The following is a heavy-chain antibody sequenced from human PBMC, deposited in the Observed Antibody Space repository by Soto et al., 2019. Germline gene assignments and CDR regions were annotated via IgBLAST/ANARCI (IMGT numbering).Heavy chain of an antibody. CDR2: LYYGGNT. CDR1: GASLSSSTYF. CDR3: ARRQILDIGSYDY. D-gene: IGHD1-1*01. V-gene: IGHV4-39*01. Sequence: PSETLSLTCIVSGASLSSSTYFWGWIRQPPGKGLEWIASLYYGGNTYYDASLGGRGTVTADSSKNQFSLKLDSVTAADTAIYYCARRQILDIGSYDYWGQGTLVTVSS. J-gene: IGHJ4*02.